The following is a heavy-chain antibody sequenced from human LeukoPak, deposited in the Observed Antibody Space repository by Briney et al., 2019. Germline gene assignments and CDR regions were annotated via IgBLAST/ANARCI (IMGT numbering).Heavy chain of an antibody. Sequence: PEASVNVSCTASGGTFSSYAISWVRQAPGQGLEWMGGIIPIFGTANYAQKFQGRVTITADESTSTAYMELSSLRSEDTAVYYCAGGSPEHKYYYGMDVWGQGTTVTVSS. J-gene: IGHJ6*02. CDR3: AGGSPEHKYYYGMDV. V-gene: IGHV1-69*13. CDR1: GGTFSSYA. CDR2: IIPIFGTA.